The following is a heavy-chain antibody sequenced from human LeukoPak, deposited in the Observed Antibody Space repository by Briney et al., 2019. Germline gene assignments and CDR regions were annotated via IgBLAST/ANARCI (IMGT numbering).Heavy chain of an antibody. CDR1: GYTFTNYD. V-gene: IGHV1-8*03. D-gene: IGHD2-15*01. Sequence: GASVKVSCKTSGYTFTNYDINWVRQATGQGLEWMGWMNPNSGNTGYAQKFQGRVTITRDTSISTAYMELSSLRSEDTAVYYCAGLICSGGSCYLYWGQGTLVTVSS. CDR3: AGLICSGGSCYLY. CDR2: MNPNSGNT. J-gene: IGHJ4*02.